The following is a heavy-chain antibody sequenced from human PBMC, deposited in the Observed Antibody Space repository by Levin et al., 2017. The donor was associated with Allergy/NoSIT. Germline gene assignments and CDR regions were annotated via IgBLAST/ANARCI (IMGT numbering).Heavy chain of an antibody. V-gene: IGHV1-2*06. CDR1: GYTFTGYY. Sequence: GESLKISCKASGYTFTGYYMHWVRQAPGQGLEWMGRINPNSGGTNYAQKFQGRVTMTRDTSISTAYMELSRLRSDDTAVYYCARAPGGGTSSPFDPWGQGTLVTVSS. CDR3: ARAPGGGTSSPFDP. CDR2: INPNSGGT. J-gene: IGHJ5*02. D-gene: IGHD1-1*01.